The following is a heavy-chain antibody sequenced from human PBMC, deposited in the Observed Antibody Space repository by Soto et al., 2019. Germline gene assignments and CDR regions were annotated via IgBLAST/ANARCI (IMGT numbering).Heavy chain of an antibody. D-gene: IGHD4-17*01. CDR3: ARTRYGGNVYY. J-gene: IGHJ4*02. CDR2: MNPNSGNT. V-gene: IGHV1-8*01. Sequence: QVQLVQSGAEVKKPGASVKVSCKASGYTFTSYDINWVRQATGQGLEWMGWMNPNSGNTGYAQKFQGRXTXTXXPSISTDYMELSSLRSEDTAVYSCARTRYGGNVYYWGQGTLVTVSS. CDR1: GYTFTSYD.